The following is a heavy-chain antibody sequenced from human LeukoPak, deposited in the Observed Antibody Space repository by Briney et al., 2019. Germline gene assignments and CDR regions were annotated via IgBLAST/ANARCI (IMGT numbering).Heavy chain of an antibody. Sequence: GGSLRLSCAASGFTFSSYSMNWVRQAPGKGLEWVSAISGSGSSTFYADSVKGRFTISRDNSKNTLYLQMNSLRAEDTAIYYCAKTSGSGNYYYYYYGMDVWGQGTTVTVSS. CDR2: ISGSGSST. J-gene: IGHJ6*02. CDR1: GFTFSSYS. D-gene: IGHD3-10*01. V-gene: IGHV3-23*01. CDR3: AKTSGSGNYYYYYYGMDV.